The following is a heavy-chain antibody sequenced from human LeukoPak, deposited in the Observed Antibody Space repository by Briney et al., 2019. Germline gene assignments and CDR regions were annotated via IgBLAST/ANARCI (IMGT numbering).Heavy chain of an antibody. Sequence: ASVNVSFKFSVYTLTELSMHWVRQAPGKGLEWMGGFDPEDGETIYAQKFQGRVTMTEDTTTDTAYMELSSLRSEDTAVYYCATWVGIAVAGFDYWGQGTLVTVSS. CDR3: ATWVGIAVAGFDY. CDR2: FDPEDGET. V-gene: IGHV1-24*01. J-gene: IGHJ4*02. CDR1: VYTLTELS. D-gene: IGHD6-19*01.